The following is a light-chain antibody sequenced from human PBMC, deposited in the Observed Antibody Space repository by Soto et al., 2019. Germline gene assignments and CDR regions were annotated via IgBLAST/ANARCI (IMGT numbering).Light chain of an antibody. CDR1: QSISIG. CDR2: GAS. CDR3: QQYNKWPLIT. J-gene: IGKJ5*01. V-gene: IGKV3D-15*01. Sequence: IVMAQSPATLSLSAGETATLSCRASQSISIGLAWYRQKPGQAPRLLIYGASTRATGTPARFSGSGSGTEFTLTISSLQSEDFALYSCQQYNKWPLITFGHRTRPEIK.